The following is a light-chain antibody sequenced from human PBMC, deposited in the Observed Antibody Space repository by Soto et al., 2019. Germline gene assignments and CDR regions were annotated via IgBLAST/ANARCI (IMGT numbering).Light chain of an antibody. CDR2: GAT. V-gene: IGKV3D-15*01. CDR1: QSVSSN. CDR3: QQYNNWPLT. J-gene: IGKJ4*01. Sequence: DIVMTQSPATLSVSLGDRATLSCRASQSVSSNLAWYQQKPGQAPWRLIYGATTRATGIPARFSGSVSVTEFTLTISSLQSEDFAVYYCQQYNNWPLTFGGGTKVDI.